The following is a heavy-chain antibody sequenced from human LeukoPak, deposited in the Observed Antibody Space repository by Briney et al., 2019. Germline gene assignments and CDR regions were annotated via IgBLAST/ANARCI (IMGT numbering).Heavy chain of an antibody. CDR3: ARGVILTGYYFNY. J-gene: IGHJ4*02. V-gene: IGHV4-59*01. D-gene: IGHD3-9*01. CDR2: NYYSGST. Sequence: PSQTLSLTCTVSGGSISSYYWSWIRQPPAKGLEWIGYNYYSGSTNYNPSLKSRVTISVGTSKNQFSLKLSSVTAADTAVYYCARGVILTGYYFNYWGQGTLVTVSS. CDR1: GGSISSYY.